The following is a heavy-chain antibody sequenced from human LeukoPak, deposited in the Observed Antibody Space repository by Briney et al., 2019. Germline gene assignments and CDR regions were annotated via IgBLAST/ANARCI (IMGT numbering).Heavy chain of an antibody. V-gene: IGHV3-23*01. CDR3: AKGGVYGDYYFDY. CDR2: ISGSGGDT. Sequence: GGSLRLSCAASGFTFSSVWMSWVRQAPGKGLEWVSVISGSGGDTYYADSVKGRFTISGDNSKNTVYLQMNSLRAEDTALYYCAKGGVYGDYYFDYWGQGTLVTVSS. J-gene: IGHJ4*02. CDR1: GFTFSSVW. D-gene: IGHD4-17*01.